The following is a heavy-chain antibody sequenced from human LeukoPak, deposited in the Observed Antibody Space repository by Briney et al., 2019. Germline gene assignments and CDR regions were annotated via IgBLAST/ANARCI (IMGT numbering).Heavy chain of an antibody. J-gene: IGHJ4*02. V-gene: IGHV3-30-3*01. CDR1: GFTFSSYA. D-gene: IGHD1-26*01. Sequence: GGSLRLSCAASGFTFSSYAMSWVRQAPGKGLEWVAVISYDGSNKYYADSVKGRFTISRDNSKNTLYLQMNSLRAEDTAVYYCARGVGRGSYLPLEYWGQGTLVTVSS. CDR2: ISYDGSNK. CDR3: ARGVGRGSYLPLEY.